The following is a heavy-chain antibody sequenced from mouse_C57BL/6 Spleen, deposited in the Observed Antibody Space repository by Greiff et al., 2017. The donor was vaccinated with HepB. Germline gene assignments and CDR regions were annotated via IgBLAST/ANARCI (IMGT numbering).Heavy chain of an antibody. J-gene: IGHJ4*01. CDR3: TRVNYDYDGYAMDY. Sequence: EVKLVESGEGLVKPGGSLKLSCAASGFTFSSYAMSWVRQTPEKRLEWFAYISSGGDYIYYADTVKGRFTISRDNARNTLYLQMSSLKSEDTAMYYCTRVNYDYDGYAMDYWGQGTSVTVSS. D-gene: IGHD2-4*01. CDR2: ISSGGDYI. V-gene: IGHV5-9-1*02. CDR1: GFTFSSYA.